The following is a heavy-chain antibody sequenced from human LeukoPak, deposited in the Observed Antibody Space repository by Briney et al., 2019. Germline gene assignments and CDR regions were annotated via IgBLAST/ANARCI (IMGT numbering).Heavy chain of an antibody. CDR3: ARDLWELPTPDY. J-gene: IGHJ4*02. CDR2: IRSSSSYI. D-gene: IGHD1-26*01. CDR1: GFTFSSYS. Sequence: GGSLRLSCAASGFTFSSYSMNWVRQAPGKGLEWVSSIRSSSSYIYYADSVKGRFTISRDNAKNSLYLQMNSLRAEDTAVYYCARDLWELPTPDYWGQGTLVTVSS. V-gene: IGHV3-21*01.